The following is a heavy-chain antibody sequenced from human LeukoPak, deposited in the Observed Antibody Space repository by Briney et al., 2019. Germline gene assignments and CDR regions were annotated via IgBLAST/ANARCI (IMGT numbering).Heavy chain of an antibody. Sequence: ASVKVSCKASGYTFTSYDLHWVRQATGQGLEWMGWMNPNSGNTGYAQKFQGRVTITRNTSISTAYMELSSLRSEDTAVYYCAILHSSSWYFWFDPWGQGTLVTVSS. CDR3: AILHSSSWYFWFDP. J-gene: IGHJ5*02. D-gene: IGHD6-13*01. CDR2: MNPNSGNT. CDR1: GYTFTSYD. V-gene: IGHV1-8*01.